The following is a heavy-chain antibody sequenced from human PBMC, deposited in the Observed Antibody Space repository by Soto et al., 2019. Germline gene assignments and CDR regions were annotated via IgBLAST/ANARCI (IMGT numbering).Heavy chain of an antibody. CDR1: GFTFSSYW. Sequence: GGSLRLSCAASGFTFSSYWMHWVRQAPGQGLVWVSLINTNGDTYYADSVKGRFTMSRDNSKNTLFLQMNSLRAEDTAVYYCAKTMIIGARGVWGRGTTVTVSS. CDR3: AKTMIIGARGV. CDR2: INTNGDT. J-gene: IGHJ6*02. V-gene: IGHV3-66*01. D-gene: IGHD3-22*01.